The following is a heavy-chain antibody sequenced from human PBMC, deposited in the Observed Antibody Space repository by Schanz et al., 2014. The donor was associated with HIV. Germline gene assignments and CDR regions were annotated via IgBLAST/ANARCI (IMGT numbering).Heavy chain of an antibody. V-gene: IGHV3-33*01. Sequence: QVQLVESGGGVVQPGSSLRLSCAASGFTFSNFAMHWVRQAPGKGLEWAAVIWYDGSYKYYADSVKGRFTISRDNPKNTLYLQMNSLRAEDTAIYYCARSPDWAGTDAFDIWGQGTMVTVSS. J-gene: IGHJ3*02. CDR3: ARSPDWAGTDAFDI. D-gene: IGHD6-19*01. CDR2: IWYDGSYK. CDR1: GFTFSNFA.